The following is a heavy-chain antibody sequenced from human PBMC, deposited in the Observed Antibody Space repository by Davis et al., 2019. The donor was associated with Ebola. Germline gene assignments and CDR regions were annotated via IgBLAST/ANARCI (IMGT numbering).Heavy chain of an antibody. CDR1: DGFISSYF. V-gene: IGHV4-59*01. Sequence: SETLSLTCTVSDGFISSYFWSWIRQPPGKGLEWIGNIHYLGNTNYNPSLKSRVTMSVDTSKNQFSLKLSSVTAADTAVYYCARGNYGDYIVLYYYNMDVWGQGTTVTVSS. D-gene: IGHD4-17*01. CDR3: ARGNYGDYIVLYYYNMDV. J-gene: IGHJ6*02. CDR2: IHYLGNT.